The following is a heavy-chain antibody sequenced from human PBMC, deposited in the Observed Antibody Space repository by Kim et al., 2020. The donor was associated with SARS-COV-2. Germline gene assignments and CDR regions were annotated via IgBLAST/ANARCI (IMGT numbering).Heavy chain of an antibody. V-gene: IGHV3-23*01. Sequence: YPASVTRRFTISRDNSTNTLFLQMNTLRADDTAVYYCAKDEGTTWYRVDYWGQGTLVTVSS. D-gene: IGHD6-13*01. J-gene: IGHJ4*02. CDR3: AKDEGTTWYRVDY.